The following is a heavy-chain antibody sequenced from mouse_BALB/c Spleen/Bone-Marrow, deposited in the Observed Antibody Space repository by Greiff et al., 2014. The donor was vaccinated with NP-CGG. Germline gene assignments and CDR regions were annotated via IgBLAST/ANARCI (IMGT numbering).Heavy chain of an antibody. Sequence: DVQLVESGGGLVKPGGSLKLSCAASGFTFSDYYMYWVRQTPEKRLEWVATISDGGTYTFYPDSVKGRFTISRDNAKNNLYLQKSSRQSEDTAMYYCTRSGKRYGAMDYWGQGTSVTVSS. CDR1: GFTFSDYY. J-gene: IGHJ4*01. D-gene: IGHD2-10*02. CDR2: ISDGGTYT. CDR3: TRSGKRYGAMDY. V-gene: IGHV5-4*02.